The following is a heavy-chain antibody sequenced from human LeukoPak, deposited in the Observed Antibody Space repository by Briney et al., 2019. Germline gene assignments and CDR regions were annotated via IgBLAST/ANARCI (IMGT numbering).Heavy chain of an antibody. CDR1: GFTFSSYS. J-gene: IGHJ4*02. Sequence: GGSLRLSCAASGFTFSSYSMNWVRQAPGKGLEWVSYIGISSSTIYYADSVKGRFTISRDNAKNSLYLQMNSLRAEDTAVYYCARDIGYYYYDSSGYDYWGQGTLVTVSS. V-gene: IGHV3-48*01. D-gene: IGHD3-22*01. CDR3: ARDIGYYYYDSSGYDY. CDR2: IGISSSTI.